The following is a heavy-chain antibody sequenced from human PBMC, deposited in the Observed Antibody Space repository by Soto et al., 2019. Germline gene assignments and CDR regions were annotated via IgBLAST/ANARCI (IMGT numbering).Heavy chain of an antibody. V-gene: IGHV1-3*01. CDR1: GYTFTSYA. Sequence: QVQLVQSGAEVKKPGASVKVSCKASGYTFTSYAMHWVRQAPGQRLEWMGWINAGNGNTKYSQKFQGRVTITRDRSASTAYMELSSLRSEDTAVYYCARDGAVAGNSNFDYWGQGTLVTVSS. J-gene: IGHJ4*02. CDR3: ARDGAVAGNSNFDY. D-gene: IGHD6-19*01. CDR2: INAGNGNT.